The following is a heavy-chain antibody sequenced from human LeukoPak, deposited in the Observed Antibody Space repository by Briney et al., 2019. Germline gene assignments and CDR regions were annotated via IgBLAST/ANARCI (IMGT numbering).Heavy chain of an antibody. V-gene: IGHV3-33*08. CDR3: ARDLGNKVCSTSCRGY. CDR1: GFTFSRYG. J-gene: IGHJ4*02. Sequence: GGSLRLSCAASGFTFSRYGMHWVRQAPGKGLEWVAVIWNDGRNKYYADSVKGRFTISRDNSKNTLYLQMNSLRAEDTAVYYCARDLGNKVCSTSCRGYWGQGTLVTVSS. D-gene: IGHD2-2*01. CDR2: IWNDGRNK.